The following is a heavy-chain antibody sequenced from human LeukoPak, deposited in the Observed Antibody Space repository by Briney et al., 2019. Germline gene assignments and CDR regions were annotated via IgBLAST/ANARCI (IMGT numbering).Heavy chain of an antibody. J-gene: IGHJ6*03. CDR1: GDSISDNY. Sequence: SETLSLTCTVAGDSISDNYWSWIRQPAGKGLEWIGRMFSSGSTNSNPSLKSRVTMSVDASKNQFSLRLSSVTAADTAIYYCAREITLLGLTLLRSDYYYMAVWGKGTPVIVSS. CDR3: AREITLLGLTLLRSDYYYMAV. D-gene: IGHD3/OR15-3a*01. V-gene: IGHV4-4*07. CDR2: MFSSGST.